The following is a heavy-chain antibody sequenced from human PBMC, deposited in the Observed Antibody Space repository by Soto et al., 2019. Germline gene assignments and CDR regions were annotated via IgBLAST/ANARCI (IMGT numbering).Heavy chain of an antibody. CDR3: ARSGCTSTSCSFEY. J-gene: IGHJ4*02. V-gene: IGHV3-30*04. Sequence: QVQLVESGGGVVQPERSLRLSCAASGFTFGNYAMNWVRQAPGKGLEWVAVTSFEGSNKYYADSVNGRFTISRDNSKNTLYLQMDSLRAEDTAVYYCARSGCTSTSCSFEYWGQGTLVTVSS. CDR2: TSFEGSNK. CDR1: GFTFGNYA. D-gene: IGHD2-2*01.